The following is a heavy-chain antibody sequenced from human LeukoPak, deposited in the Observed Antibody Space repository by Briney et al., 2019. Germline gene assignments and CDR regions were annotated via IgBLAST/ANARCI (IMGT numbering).Heavy chain of an antibody. CDR3: ARDSSYYGSGSFSD. D-gene: IGHD3-10*01. V-gene: IGHV3-48*03. J-gene: IGHJ4*02. CDR1: GFTFSSYE. CDR2: ISSSGSTI. Sequence: GGSLRLSCAASGFTFSSYEMNWVRQAPGKGLEWVSYISSSGSTIYYADSVKGRFTISRDNAKYSLYLQMNSLRAEDTAVYYCARDSSYYGSGSFSDWGQGTLVTVSS.